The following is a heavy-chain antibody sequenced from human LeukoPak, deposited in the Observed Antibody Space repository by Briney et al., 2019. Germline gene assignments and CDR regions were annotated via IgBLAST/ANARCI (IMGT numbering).Heavy chain of an antibody. CDR2: IYRSGST. CDR3: AGDLGRGYGMDV. CDR1: GGSISSSSW. Sequence: SGTLSLTCAVSGGSISSSSWRRWVRQPLGKGFDWIGEIYRSGSTNYNPSLKSRVTISVDKSKNHFSLKLSSVTAADTAVYYCAGDLGRGYGMDVWGQGTTVTVSS. J-gene: IGHJ6*02. V-gene: IGHV4-4*02.